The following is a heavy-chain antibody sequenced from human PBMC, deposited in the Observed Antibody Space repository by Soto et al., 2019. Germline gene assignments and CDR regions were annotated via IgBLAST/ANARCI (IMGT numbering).Heavy chain of an antibody. Sequence: PVKVSCKASGGTFSSYAISWVRQAPGQGLEWTGGIIPIFGTANYAQKFQGRVTITADESTSTAYMELSSLRSEDTAVYYCARDGRYYYDSSGYLFQHWGQGTLVTVSS. D-gene: IGHD3-22*01. J-gene: IGHJ1*01. CDR3: ARDGRYYYDSSGYLFQH. CDR1: GGTFSSYA. CDR2: IIPIFGTA. V-gene: IGHV1-69*13.